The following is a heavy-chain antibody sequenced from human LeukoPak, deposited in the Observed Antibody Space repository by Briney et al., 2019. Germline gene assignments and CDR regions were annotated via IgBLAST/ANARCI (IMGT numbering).Heavy chain of an antibody. CDR1: GFTFSDYY. D-gene: IGHD6-13*01. J-gene: IGHJ6*02. Sequence: GGSLRLSCAASGFTFSDYYMSWIRQAPVKVLEWVSYISSSGSTIYYADSVKGRFTISRDNAKNSLYLQMNSLRAEDTAVYYCARDLDSSWYRYYYHGMDVWGQGTTVTVSS. V-gene: IGHV3-11*01. CDR2: ISSSGSTI. CDR3: ARDLDSSWYRYYYHGMDV.